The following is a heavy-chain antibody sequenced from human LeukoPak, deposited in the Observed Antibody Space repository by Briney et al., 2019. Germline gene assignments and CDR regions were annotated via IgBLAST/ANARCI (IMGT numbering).Heavy chain of an antibody. D-gene: IGHD5-24*01. CDR1: GYTFIAYY. J-gene: IGHJ4*02. Sequence: ASVKVSCKTSGYTFIAYYLHWVRQASGQGLEWMGWLNPGPGGTLYAQKFQGRVTMTRDMSMTTAYMELTELRSDDTAVYYCAAQRDPRPFDHWGQGTLITVSS. CDR2: LNPGPGGT. CDR3: AAQRDPRPFDH. V-gene: IGHV1-2*02.